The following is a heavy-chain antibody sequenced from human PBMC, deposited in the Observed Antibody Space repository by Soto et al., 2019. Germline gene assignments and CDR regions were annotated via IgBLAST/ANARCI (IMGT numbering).Heavy chain of an antibody. CDR3: ARRIVGQTRACDY. V-gene: IGHV4-34*01. CDR2: INHSGST. CDR1: GGSFSGYY. D-gene: IGHD1-26*01. Sequence: QVQLQQWGAGLLKPSETLSLTCAVYGGSFSGYYWSWLRQPPGKGLEWIVEINHSGSTNYNPSLNSRVTISVDTSKKQFSLKVSSVTVADTAVYYFARRIVGQTRACDYWGQVTLVTVSS. J-gene: IGHJ4*02.